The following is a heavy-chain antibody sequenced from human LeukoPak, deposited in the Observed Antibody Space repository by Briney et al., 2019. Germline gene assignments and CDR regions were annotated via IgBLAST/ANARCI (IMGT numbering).Heavy chain of an antibody. CDR1: GYNFTGYY. V-gene: IGHV1-2*02. CDR2: TNPNSGGT. Sequence: ASVQVSCQASGYNFTGYYMHWVRLAPGQGLAWMGWTNPNSGGTNYAQKFQGRVTMTRDTSISTAYMELSRLRSDDTAVYYCARGGYCTNGVCYSHYYYGMDVWGQGTTVTVSS. CDR3: ARGGYCTNGVCYSHYYYGMDV. J-gene: IGHJ6*02. D-gene: IGHD2-8*01.